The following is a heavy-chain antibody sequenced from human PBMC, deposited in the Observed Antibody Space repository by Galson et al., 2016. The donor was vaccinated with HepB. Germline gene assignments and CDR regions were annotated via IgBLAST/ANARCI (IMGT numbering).Heavy chain of an antibody. CDR1: GFSFSNYG. V-gene: IGHV3-33*01. CDR3: ARDGYFFDSGVYRPHYYYYYMDV. CDR2: IWYGGSNK. D-gene: IGHD3-22*01. Sequence: SLRLSCAASGFSFSNYGMHWVRQAPGKGLEWVAVIWYGGSNKYYADSVRGRFTISRDNSKNTLYLQMNSLRAVDTALYYCARDGYFFDSGVYRPHYYYYYMDVWGEGTTVTVSS. J-gene: IGHJ6*03.